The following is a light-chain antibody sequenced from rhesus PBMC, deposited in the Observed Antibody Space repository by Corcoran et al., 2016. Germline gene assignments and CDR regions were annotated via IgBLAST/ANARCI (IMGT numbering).Light chain of an antibody. CDR3: QETRNLSPYS. Sequence: EIVMTQSPATLSLSPGETATISCRTSQSVSSYLAWYQQKPGQAPRLLIYGASSRATGIPDRFSGSGSGTDFTLTISSLEPEDFSVYYCQETRNLSPYSFGQGTKVEIK. CDR2: GAS. V-gene: IGKV3-31*02. J-gene: IGKJ2*01. CDR1: QSVSSY.